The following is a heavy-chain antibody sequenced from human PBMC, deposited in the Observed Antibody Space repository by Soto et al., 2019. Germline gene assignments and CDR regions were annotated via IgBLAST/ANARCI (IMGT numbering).Heavy chain of an antibody. CDR1: GGSISSYY. CDR2: IYYSGST. Sequence: QVQLQESGPGLVKPSETLSLTCTVSGGSISSYYWSWIRQPPEKGLEWIAYIYYSGSTNYNPSLKSRVTISIDTSKSQFSLKLSSVTAADTAVYYCARVSGGYSYGVFDYWGQGTLVTVSS. J-gene: IGHJ4*02. V-gene: IGHV4-59*01. CDR3: ARVSGGYSYGVFDY. D-gene: IGHD5-18*01.